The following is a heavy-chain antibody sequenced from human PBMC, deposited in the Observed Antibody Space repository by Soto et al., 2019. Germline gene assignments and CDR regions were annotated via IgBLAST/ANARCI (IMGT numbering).Heavy chain of an antibody. CDR2: IYHSGST. CDR3: ARRWGEGRVDY. Sequence: QVQLQESGPGLVKPSGTLSLTCAVSGGSISSSNWWSWVRQPPGKGLEWIGEIYHSGSTNYNPSLKSXXTXSXAKSRNQFSLKLSSVTAAATAVYYCARRWGEGRVDYWGQGTLVTVSS. J-gene: IGHJ4*02. V-gene: IGHV4-4*02. D-gene: IGHD3-10*01. CDR1: GGSISSSNW.